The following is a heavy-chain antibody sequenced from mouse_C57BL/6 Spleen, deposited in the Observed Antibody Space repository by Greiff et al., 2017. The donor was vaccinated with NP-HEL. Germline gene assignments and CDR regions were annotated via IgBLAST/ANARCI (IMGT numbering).Heavy chain of an antibody. CDR1: GFTFSSYA. V-gene: IGHV5-9-1*02. J-gene: IGHJ4*01. Sequence: EVKLMESGEGLVKPGGSLKLSCAASGFTFSSYAMSWVRQTPEKRLEWVAYISSGGDYIYYADTVKGRFTISRDNARNTLYLQMSSLKSEDTAMYYWTREGSTYAMDYWGQGTSVTVSS. D-gene: IGHD5-1*01. CDR2: ISSGGDYI. CDR3: TREGSTYAMDY.